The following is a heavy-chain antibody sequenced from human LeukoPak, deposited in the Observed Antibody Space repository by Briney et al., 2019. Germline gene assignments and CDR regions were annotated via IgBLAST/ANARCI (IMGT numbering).Heavy chain of an antibody. CDR1: GGSITSYY. CDR2: IYYSGST. J-gene: IGHJ4*02. Sequence: SETLSLTCAVSGGSITSYYWSWIRQPPGKGLEWIGNIYYSGSTNYSPSLKSRVTISADTSKNRFSLKLSSVTAADTAVYYCARGVGNLDYWGQGTLVTVSS. CDR3: ARGVGNLDY. V-gene: IGHV4-59*01. D-gene: IGHD7-27*01.